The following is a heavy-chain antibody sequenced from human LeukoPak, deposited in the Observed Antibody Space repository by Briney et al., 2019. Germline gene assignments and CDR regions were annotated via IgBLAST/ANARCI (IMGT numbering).Heavy chain of an antibody. V-gene: IGHV4-34*01. D-gene: IGHD6-13*01. CDR3: ARRSYSTWWRTSRYHFDY. CDR1: GEGYTDYY. Sequence: SETLSLTCAVYGEGYTDYYRTWIRQLPGKGLEGIGEINHSGSTHCNPSLKSRITMSVDTSKNQFSLKLSSVIASHTALYYCARRSYSTWWRTSRYHFDYWGQGALVSVSS. CDR2: INHSGST. J-gene: IGHJ4*02.